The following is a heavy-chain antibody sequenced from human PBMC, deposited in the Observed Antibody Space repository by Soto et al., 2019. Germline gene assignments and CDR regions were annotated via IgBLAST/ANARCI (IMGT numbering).Heavy chain of an antibody. CDR3: ARDRIGYGSGSRYYYGMDV. CDR2: INPNSGGT. J-gene: IGHJ6*02. CDR1: GYTFTGYY. D-gene: IGHD3-10*01. Sequence: ASVKVSCKASGYTFTGYYMHWVRQAPGQGLEWMGWINPNSGGTNYAQKFQGWVTMTRDTSISTAYMELSRLRSDDTAVYYCARDRIGYGSGSRYYYGMDVWGQGTTVTVSS. V-gene: IGHV1-2*04.